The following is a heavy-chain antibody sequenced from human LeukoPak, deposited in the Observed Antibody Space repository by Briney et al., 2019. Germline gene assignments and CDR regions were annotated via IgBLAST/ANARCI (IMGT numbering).Heavy chain of an antibody. CDR3: AKDIDYGSGTYFKSFDY. CDR2: VGWKGGII. D-gene: IGHD3-10*01. V-gene: IGHV3-9*01. CDR1: GFNFDEYA. Sequence: GGSLRLSCVTSGFNFDEYAMHWVRQAPGKGLEWVAGVGWKGGIIGYADSVKGRFTISRDNAKNSLYLQMNSLRAEDTAFYYCAKDIDYGSGTYFKSFDYWGQGILVTVSS. J-gene: IGHJ4*02.